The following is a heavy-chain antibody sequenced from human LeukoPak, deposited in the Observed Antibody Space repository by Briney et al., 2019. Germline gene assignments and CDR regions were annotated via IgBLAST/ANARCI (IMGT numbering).Heavy chain of an antibody. V-gene: IGHV1-46*01. CDR2: INPNSGVT. Sequence: ASVKVSCKASGYTFTSNWMHWVRQAPGQGLEWMGVINPNSGVTVYAQKFQGRITISRDRSTSTVYMELSGLRSDDTAVYHCARDHSRDDVCWWFDPWGQGTLVTVSS. D-gene: IGHD5-24*01. CDR1: GYTFTSNW. CDR3: ARDHSRDDVCWWFDP. J-gene: IGHJ5*02.